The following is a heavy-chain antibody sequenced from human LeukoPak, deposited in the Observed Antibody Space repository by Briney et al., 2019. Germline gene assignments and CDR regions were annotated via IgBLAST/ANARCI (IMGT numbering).Heavy chain of an antibody. CDR2: IYYSGST. D-gene: IGHD6-19*01. Sequence: SETLSLTCTVSGRPISSSSYYWRWIRQPPGKGLEWLGRIYYSGSTYYNPSLKSRVTISVDTSKNQFSLKLSSVTAADTAVYYCAREGDSSGWYGGWFDPWGQGTLVAVSS. CDR1: GRPISSSSYY. J-gene: IGHJ5*02. V-gene: IGHV4-39*02. CDR3: AREGDSSGWYGGWFDP.